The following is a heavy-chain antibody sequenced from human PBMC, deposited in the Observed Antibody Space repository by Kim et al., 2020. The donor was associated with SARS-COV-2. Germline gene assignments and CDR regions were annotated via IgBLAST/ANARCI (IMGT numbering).Heavy chain of an antibody. V-gene: IGHV3-11*05. Sequence: ADYLKGRFTISRDNAENSLYLEMNSLGADDTAVYYCARVPVGASSWYYFDSWGQGTLVTVSS. D-gene: IGHD6-13*01. J-gene: IGHJ4*02. CDR3: ARVPVGASSWYYFDS.